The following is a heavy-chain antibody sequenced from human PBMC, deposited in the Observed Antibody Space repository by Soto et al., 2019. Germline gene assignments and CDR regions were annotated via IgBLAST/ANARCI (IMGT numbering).Heavy chain of an antibody. CDR3: SKAMTSGVGEGY. CDR2: ISGSGGST. D-gene: IGHD3-10*01. Sequence: EVQLLESGGGLVQPGGSLRLSCAASGFTFSSYAMSWVRQAPGKGLEWVSAISGSGGSTYYADSVKGRFTISRDNSKNTLYLQMNSMRAEDTAVYYCSKAMTSGVGEGYWGQGTLVTVSS. J-gene: IGHJ4*02. CDR1: GFTFSSYA. V-gene: IGHV3-23*01.